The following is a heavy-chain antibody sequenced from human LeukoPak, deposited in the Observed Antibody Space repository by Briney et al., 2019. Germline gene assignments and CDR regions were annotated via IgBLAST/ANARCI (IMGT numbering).Heavy chain of an antibody. D-gene: IGHD3-10*01. V-gene: IGHV4-59*01. Sequence: SETLSLTCTVSGDSTTSDYWSWIRQPPGKGLEWIGHIHNSGSTKYNPSLKSRVSLSVDTSKNQFSLRLSPVTAADTAVYYCARSRLGSGSYYYYGVDVWGQGTTVTVSS. J-gene: IGHJ6*02. CDR1: GDSTTSDY. CDR2: IHNSGST. CDR3: ARSRLGSGSYYYYGVDV.